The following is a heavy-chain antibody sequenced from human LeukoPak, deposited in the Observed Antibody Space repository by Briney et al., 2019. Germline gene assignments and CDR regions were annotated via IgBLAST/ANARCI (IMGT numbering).Heavy chain of an antibody. D-gene: IGHD1-26*01. V-gene: IGHV4-4*07. CDR2: IYTSGST. J-gene: IGHJ3*02. Sequence: LSETLSLTCNVSGGSMTSYCWSWIRKPAGKGLQWIGRIYTSGSTNYSPSLRSRVAMSVDTSNNHFSLNLSSVTAADTAVYYCARDSAARAYDIWGQGTMVTVSS. CDR1: GGSMTSYC. CDR3: ARDSAARAYDI.